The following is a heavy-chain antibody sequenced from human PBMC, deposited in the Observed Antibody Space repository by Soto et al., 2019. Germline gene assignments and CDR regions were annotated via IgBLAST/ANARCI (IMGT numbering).Heavy chain of an antibody. Sequence: QVQLVQSGAEVKKPGSSVKVSCKASGGTFSRYTFTWVRQAPGQGLEWMVRIIPILDIPNYAQNFQGRVTITADKSTSTAYMELSSLPSDDTAVYYCASHFTGVLVLGTSPPGGDNYGWDVWGQGTTVTVAS. CDR3: ASHFTGVLVLGTSPPGGDNYGWDV. CDR1: GGTFSRYT. V-gene: IGHV1-69*02. CDR2: IIPILDIP. J-gene: IGHJ6*02. D-gene: IGHD2-8*02.